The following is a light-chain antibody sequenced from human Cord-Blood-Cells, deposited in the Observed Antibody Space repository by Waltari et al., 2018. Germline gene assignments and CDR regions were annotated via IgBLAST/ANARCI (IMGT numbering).Light chain of an antibody. CDR2: AAS. J-gene: IGKJ2*01. CDR3: QQSYSTPYT. V-gene: IGKV1-39*01. Sequence: DIQMTKSPTPLSAYVGDTVTITCRASQSISSYFNLYQQKPGKAPKLLIYAASSLKSGVPSRFSGSGSGTDFTLTISSLQPEDFATYYCQQSYSTPYTFGQGTKLEIK. CDR1: QSISSY.